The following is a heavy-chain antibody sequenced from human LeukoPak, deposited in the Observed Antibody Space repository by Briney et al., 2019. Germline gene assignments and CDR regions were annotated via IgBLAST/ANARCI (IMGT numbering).Heavy chain of an antibody. CDR1: GYTFTSYG. J-gene: IGHJ6*02. CDR2: IIPILGIA. Sequence: GASVKVSCKASGYTFTSYGISWVRQAPGQGLEWMGRIIPILGIANYAQKFQGRVTITADKSTSTAYMELSSLRSEDTAVYYCARDLPDCSSTSRYRLYGMDVWGQGTTVTVSS. CDR3: ARDLPDCSSTSRYRLYGMDV. D-gene: IGHD2-2*02. V-gene: IGHV1-69*04.